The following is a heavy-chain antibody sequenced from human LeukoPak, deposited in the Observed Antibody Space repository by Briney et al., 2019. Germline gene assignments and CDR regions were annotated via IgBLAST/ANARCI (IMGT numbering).Heavy chain of an antibody. CDR3: ARSAAASTPTTDMDV. Sequence: ASVKVSCKASGYTFTRYTMNWVRQAPGQGLEWMGGIIPIFGTANYAQKFQGRVTITADKSTSTAYMELSSLRSEDTAVYYCARSAAASTPTTDMDVWGKGTTVTISS. V-gene: IGHV1-69*06. J-gene: IGHJ6*03. CDR2: IIPIFGTA. D-gene: IGHD6-13*01. CDR1: GYTFTRYT.